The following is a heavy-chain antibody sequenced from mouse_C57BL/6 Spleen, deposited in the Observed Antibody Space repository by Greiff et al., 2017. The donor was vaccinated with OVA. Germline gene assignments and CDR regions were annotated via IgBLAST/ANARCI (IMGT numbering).Heavy chain of an antibody. D-gene: IGHD2-14*01. CDR2: ISNGGGST. CDR3: ARGVPYFDY. Sequence: EVMLVESGGGLVQPGGSLKLSCAASGFTFSDYYMYWVRQTPEKRLEWVAYISNGGGSTYYPDTVKGRFTISRDNAKNTLYLQMSRLKSEDTAMYYCARGVPYFDYWGQGTTLTVSS. J-gene: IGHJ2*01. CDR1: GFTFSDYY. V-gene: IGHV5-12*01.